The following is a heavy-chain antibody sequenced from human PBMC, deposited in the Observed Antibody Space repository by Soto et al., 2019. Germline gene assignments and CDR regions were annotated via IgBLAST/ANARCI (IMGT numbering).Heavy chain of an antibody. Sequence: SETLSLTCTVSGGSISSSNYYWGWIRQPPGKGLKWIGSIYYFGSIYYNPSLKGRVTISVDTPSNQFFLKLSSVTAADMAVYYCARLVYDSSGYRTGWGQGTLVTVSS. CDR1: GGSISSSNYY. CDR3: ARLVYDSSGYRTG. CDR2: IYYFGSI. V-gene: IGHV4-39*01. D-gene: IGHD3-22*01. J-gene: IGHJ4*02.